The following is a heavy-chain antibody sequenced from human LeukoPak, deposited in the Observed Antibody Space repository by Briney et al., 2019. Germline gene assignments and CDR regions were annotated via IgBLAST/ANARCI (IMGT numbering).Heavy chain of an antibody. CDR1: GGSFSGYY. CDR2: INHSGST. J-gene: IGHJ4*02. Sequence: SETLSLTCGVYGGSFSGYYWTWIRQPPGKGLEWIGKINHSGSTNYNPSLKSRVIMSVDTSKNQFSLKLNSVTAADTAVYYCARDADGIVEYWGQGTLVTVSS. D-gene: IGHD1-14*01. V-gene: IGHV4-34*01. CDR3: ARDADGIVEY.